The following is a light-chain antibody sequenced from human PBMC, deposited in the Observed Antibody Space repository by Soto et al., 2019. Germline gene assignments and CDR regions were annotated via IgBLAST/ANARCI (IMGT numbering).Light chain of an antibody. CDR1: QVISRH. CDR3: QQLSSYPIT. J-gene: IGKJ5*01. Sequence: DIQVTQAPSFPSASVGDRGTLPCRASQVISRHLAWYQQKPGKAPEPLIYAASTLESGVPSRFSGSGSGTEFTLTISSLQPEDFATYYCQQLSSYPITFGQGTRLEIK. CDR2: AAS. V-gene: IGKV1-9*01.